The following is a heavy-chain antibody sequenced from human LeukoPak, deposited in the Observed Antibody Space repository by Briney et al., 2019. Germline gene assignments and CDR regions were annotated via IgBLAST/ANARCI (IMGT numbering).Heavy chain of an antibody. Sequence: SETLSLTCTVSGYSISSGYYWGWIRQPPGKGLEWIGSIYHSGSTYYNPSLKSRVTISVDTSKNQFSLKLSSVTAADTAVYYCARSGEPLNDFWSGCGVWGKGTTVTVSS. D-gene: IGHD3-3*01. J-gene: IGHJ6*04. CDR3: ARSGEPLNDFWSGCGV. CDR2: IYHSGST. CDR1: GYSISSGYY. V-gene: IGHV4-38-2*02.